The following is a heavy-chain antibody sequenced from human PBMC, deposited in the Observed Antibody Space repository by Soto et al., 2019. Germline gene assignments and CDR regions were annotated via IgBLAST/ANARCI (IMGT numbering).Heavy chain of an antibody. J-gene: IGHJ4*02. CDR3: ARGRFPYYYDSSGKGFYFDY. CDR1: GGSFCGYY. V-gene: IGHV4-34*01. Sequence: SETPSLSCAVCGGSFCGYYWSGIRQHPGKGLEWIGEINHSGSTNYNPSLKSRVTISVDTSKNQFSLKLSSVTAADTAVYYCARGRFPYYYDSSGKGFYFDYWGQGTLVTVSS. D-gene: IGHD3-22*01. CDR2: INHSGST.